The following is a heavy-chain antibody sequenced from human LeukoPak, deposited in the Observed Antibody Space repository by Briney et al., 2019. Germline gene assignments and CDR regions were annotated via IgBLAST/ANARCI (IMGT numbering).Heavy chain of an antibody. D-gene: IGHD5-18*01. J-gene: IGHJ4*02. Sequence: SETLSLTCTVSGDSISSSSYYWGWIRQPPGKGLEWIGSIYYSGSTYYNPSLKSRVTISVDTSKNQFSLKLSSVTAADTAVYYCARFRWLGDWGQGTLVTVSS. CDR1: GDSISSSSYY. CDR2: IYYSGST. CDR3: ARFRWLGD. V-gene: IGHV4-39*01.